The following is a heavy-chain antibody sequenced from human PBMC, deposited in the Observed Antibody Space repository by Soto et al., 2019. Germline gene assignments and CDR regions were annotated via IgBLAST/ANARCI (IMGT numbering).Heavy chain of an antibody. J-gene: IGHJ4*02. D-gene: IGHD2-15*01. V-gene: IGHV4-39*01. CDR3: ARHWDIAVDF. CDR2: FYYGGNT. CDR1: GGSITSTTYY. Sequence: QLQLQESGPGLVQPSETLSLTCIVSGGSITSTTYYWGWIRQPPGRGLEWIGNFYYGGNTYYNPSLKSRVTIYDDPSKNQFSLKLSSVTAADTAVYYCARHWDIAVDFGGRGTLVTVSS.